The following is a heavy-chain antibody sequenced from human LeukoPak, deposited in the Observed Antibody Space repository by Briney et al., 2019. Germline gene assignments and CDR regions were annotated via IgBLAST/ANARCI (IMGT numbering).Heavy chain of an antibody. CDR3: ARDLVYYDNSGLRWDDTFDI. V-gene: IGHV1-18*01. J-gene: IGHJ3*02. Sequence: ASVKVSCKASGYTFTSYAMNWVQQAPGQGLEWMGWINTYNGETNYAQKLKGRVTMTTDTSTSTVYMELRSLTSDDTAVHYCARDLVYYDNSGLRWDDTFDIWGQGTMVIVSS. CDR2: INTYNGET. D-gene: IGHD3-22*01. CDR1: GYTFTSYA.